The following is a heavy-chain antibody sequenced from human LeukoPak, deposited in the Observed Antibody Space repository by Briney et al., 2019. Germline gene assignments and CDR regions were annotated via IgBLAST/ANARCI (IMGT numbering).Heavy chain of an antibody. Sequence: GGSLRLSCAASGFTFSSYGMLWVRQAPGKGLEWVAVISYDGSNKYYADSVKGRFTISRDNSKNTLYLQMNSLRAEDTAVYYCAKEHYGSGSYIDYWGQGTLVTVSS. D-gene: IGHD3-10*01. V-gene: IGHV3-30*18. CDR2: ISYDGSNK. J-gene: IGHJ4*02. CDR1: GFTFSSYG. CDR3: AKEHYGSGSYIDY.